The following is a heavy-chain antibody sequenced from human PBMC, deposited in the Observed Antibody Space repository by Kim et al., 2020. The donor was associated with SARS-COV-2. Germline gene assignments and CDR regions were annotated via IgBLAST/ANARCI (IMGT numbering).Heavy chain of an antibody. D-gene: IGHD6-25*01. CDR3: ARAKSGAFDI. Sequence: SETLSLTCTVSGGSISSYYWSWIRQPPGKGLEWIGYIYYSGSTNYNPSLKSRVTISVDTSKNQFSLKLSSVTAADTAVYYCARAKSGAFDIWGQGTMVTV. CDR1: GGSISSYY. V-gene: IGHV4-59*01. J-gene: IGHJ3*02. CDR2: IYYSGST.